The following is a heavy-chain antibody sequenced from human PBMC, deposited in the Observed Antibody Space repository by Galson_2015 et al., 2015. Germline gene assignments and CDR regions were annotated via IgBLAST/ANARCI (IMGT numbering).Heavy chain of an antibody. Sequence: SLRLSCAASGFTFSSYSMSWVRRAPGKGLEWVSVIYSGGSTYYADSVKGRFTISRDNSKNTLYLQMNSLRAEDTAVYYCARGPSSSWSPFDYWGQGTLVTVSS. V-gene: IGHV3-53*01. CDR2: IYSGGST. D-gene: IGHD6-13*01. J-gene: IGHJ4*02. CDR3: ARGPSSSWSPFDY. CDR1: GFTFSSYS.